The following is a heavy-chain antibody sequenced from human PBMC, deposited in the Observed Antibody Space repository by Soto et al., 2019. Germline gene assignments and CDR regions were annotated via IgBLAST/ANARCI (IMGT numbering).Heavy chain of an antibody. V-gene: IGHV4-31*03. D-gene: IGHD3-10*01. Sequence: QVQLQESGPGLVKPSQTLSLSCSVSGGPISTPGYYWSWIRQSPEKGLEWMGYIHHTGSTNHNPSLRGRLSMSVDTSNNQFSLKLISVTAADTAVYFCATGQTAATERFGELEYWGQGTQVTVSS. CDR1: GGPISTPGYY. CDR3: ATGQTAATERFGELEY. J-gene: IGHJ4*02. CDR2: IHHTGST.